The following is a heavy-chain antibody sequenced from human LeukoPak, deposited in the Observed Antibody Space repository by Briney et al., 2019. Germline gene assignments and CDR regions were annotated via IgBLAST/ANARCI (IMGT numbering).Heavy chain of an antibody. CDR1: GVSFTGNY. V-gene: IGHV4-34*01. J-gene: IGHJ4*02. CDR3: ARIRCGHTDDICYKQ. Sequence: SETLPLTCGVYGVSFTGNYWSWIRQPPGKRPEWIGEINDDGYTNYNPSLRSRVTISLDTSENHLSLRLTSVTAADTAVYYCARIRCGHTDDICYKQWGQGTLVTVSS. D-gene: IGHD2-2*02. CDR2: INDDGYT.